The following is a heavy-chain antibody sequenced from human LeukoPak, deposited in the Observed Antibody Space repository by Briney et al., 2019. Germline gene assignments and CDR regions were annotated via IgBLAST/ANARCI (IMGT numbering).Heavy chain of an antibody. J-gene: IGHJ4*02. CDR3: AKDGYGSGSHAIDY. Sequence: GGSLRLSCAASGFTVSSNYMSWVRQAPGKGLEWVSVIYSGGSTYYADSVKGRFTISRDNPKNTLYLQMNSLRAEDTAVYYCAKDGYGSGSHAIDYWGQGTLVTVSS. CDR1: GFTVSSNY. D-gene: IGHD3-10*01. CDR2: IYSGGST. V-gene: IGHV3-53*01.